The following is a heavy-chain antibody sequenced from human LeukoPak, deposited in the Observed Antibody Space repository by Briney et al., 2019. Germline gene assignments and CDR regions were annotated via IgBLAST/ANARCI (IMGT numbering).Heavy chain of an antibody. J-gene: IGHJ4*02. CDR3: ARLPPLPSGSLDY. Sequence: SETLSLTRTVSGGSISSYYWTWIRQPPGKGLEWIGYIYYSGSTNYNPSLKSRVTISVDTSKNQFSLKLSSVTAADTAVYYCARLPPLPSGSLDYWGQGTLVTVSS. V-gene: IGHV4-59*08. CDR2: IYYSGST. CDR1: GGSISSYY. D-gene: IGHD1-26*01.